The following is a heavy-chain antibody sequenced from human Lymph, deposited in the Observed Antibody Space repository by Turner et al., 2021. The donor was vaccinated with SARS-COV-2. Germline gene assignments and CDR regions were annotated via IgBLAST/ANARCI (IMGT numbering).Heavy chain of an antibody. V-gene: IGHV3-30*04. J-gene: IGHJ4*02. Sequence: QVQLVESGGGVVQPGRSLRLSCAASGFPFSSYAMHWVRQAQGKGLEWVAVISYDGSNKYYADSVKGRFTISRDNSKNTLYLQVNSRRAEDTAVFYWATLFTIPYYSDSSGYYTDYWGQGTLVTVSS. CDR1: GFPFSSYA. D-gene: IGHD3-22*01. CDR2: ISYDGSNK. CDR3: ATLFTIPYYSDSSGYYTDY.